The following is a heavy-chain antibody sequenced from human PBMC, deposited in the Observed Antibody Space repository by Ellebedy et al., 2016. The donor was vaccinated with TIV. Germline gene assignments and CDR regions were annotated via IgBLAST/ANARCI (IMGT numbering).Heavy chain of an antibody. CDR2: IWNAGGDK. CDR1: GFTFSRYG. J-gene: IGHJ6*02. D-gene: IGHD2/OR15-2a*01. CDR3: ARELIENPYYYSGMDV. Sequence: PGGSLRLSCAASGFTFSRYGMHWVRQAPGKGLEWVAIIWNAGGDKYYGDSVKGRFTLSGDNSKNTLYLEMNSLRAEDTAVYYCARELIENPYYYSGMDVWGQGTTVTVSS. V-gene: IGHV3-33*08.